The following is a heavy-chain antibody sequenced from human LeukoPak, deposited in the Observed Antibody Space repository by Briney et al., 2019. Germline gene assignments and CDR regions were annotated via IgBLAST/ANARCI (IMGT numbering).Heavy chain of an antibody. J-gene: IGHJ6*02. Sequence: GGSLRLSCAASGFTFSSYEMNWVRQAPGKGLEWVSYISSSGSTIYYADSVKGRFTISRDNAKNSLYLQMNSLRAEDTAVYYCARARSDYGDYVSGMDVWGQGTTVTVSS. V-gene: IGHV3-48*03. CDR3: ARARSDYGDYVSGMDV. D-gene: IGHD4-17*01. CDR2: ISSSGSTI. CDR1: GFTFSSYE.